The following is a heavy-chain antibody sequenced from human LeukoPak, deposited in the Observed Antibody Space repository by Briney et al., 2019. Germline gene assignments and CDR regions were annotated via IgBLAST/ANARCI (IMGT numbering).Heavy chain of an antibody. CDR1: GFTFSSYW. Sequence: GGSLRLSCAASGFTFSSYWMSWVRQAPGKGLEWVANIKKDGSEKYYVDSVKGRFTISRDNAKNLLCLQTNSLRAEDTAVYYCARGLDWFDPWGQGTLVTVSS. J-gene: IGHJ5*02. CDR3: ARGLDWFDP. CDR2: IKKDGSEK. V-gene: IGHV3-7*01.